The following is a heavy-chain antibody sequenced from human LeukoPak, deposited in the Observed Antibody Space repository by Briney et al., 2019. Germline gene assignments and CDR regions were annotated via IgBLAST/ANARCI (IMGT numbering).Heavy chain of an antibody. J-gene: IGHJ6*02. CDR2: ISAYNGNT. V-gene: IGHV1-18*01. CDR3: ARFVVVPAAINYYYYGMDV. Sequence: ASVKVSCKASGYTFTSYGISWVRQAPGQGLEWMGWISAYNGNTNYAQKLQGRVTMTIDTSTSTAYMELRSLRSDDTAVYYCARFVVVPAAINYYYYGMDVWGQGTTVTVSS. D-gene: IGHD2-2*01. CDR1: GYTFTSYG.